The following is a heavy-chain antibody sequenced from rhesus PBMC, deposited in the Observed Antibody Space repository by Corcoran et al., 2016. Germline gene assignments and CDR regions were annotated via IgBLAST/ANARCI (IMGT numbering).Heavy chain of an antibody. CDR1: GGSISDSYR. J-gene: IGHJ4*01. Sequence: QVQLQESGPGVVKPSETLSLTCAVSGGSISDSYRWSWIRQPPGRGLEWIGYIYGSSTSTNYNHSLKSRVTISKDTSKNQFSLKLSSVTAADTAVYYCARWEYSSGWYYFDYWGQGVLVTVSS. CDR3: ARWEYSSGWYYFDY. V-gene: IGHV4S10*01. CDR2: IYGSSTST. D-gene: IGHD6-31*01.